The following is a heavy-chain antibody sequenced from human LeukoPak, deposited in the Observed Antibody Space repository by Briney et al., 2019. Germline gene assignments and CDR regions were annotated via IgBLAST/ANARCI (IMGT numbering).Heavy chain of an antibody. Sequence: GGSLRLSCAASGFTFSSYGMSWVRRAPGKGLEWVSGISGSGGNTYYADSVKGRFTISRDNSQNTLYLQMNTLGAEDTAVYYCAKVLSGYHFDYWGQGTLVTVSA. CDR3: AKVLSGYHFDY. CDR1: GFTFSSYG. J-gene: IGHJ4*02. D-gene: IGHD5-12*01. CDR2: ISGSGGNT. V-gene: IGHV3-23*01.